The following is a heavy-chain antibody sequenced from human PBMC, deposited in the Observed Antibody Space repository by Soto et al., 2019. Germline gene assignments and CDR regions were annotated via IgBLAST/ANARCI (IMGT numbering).Heavy chain of an antibody. Sequence: SETLSLTCSVSGGSINDTNYYWGWIRQPPGKGLEWIGTVYHSGNTYYNPSLKSRITISVDTSRNDFSLNVRSVTAADTAVYYCAGVPRAGATGRHFFDPWGQGTLVTVSS. V-gene: IGHV4-39*02. D-gene: IGHD1-26*01. CDR2: VYHSGNT. CDR1: GGSINDTNYY. J-gene: IGHJ5*02. CDR3: AGVPRAGATGRHFFDP.